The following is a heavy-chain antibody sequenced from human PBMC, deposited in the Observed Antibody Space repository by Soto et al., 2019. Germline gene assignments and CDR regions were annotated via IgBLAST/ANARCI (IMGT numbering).Heavy chain of an antibody. Sequence: EVQLLESGGGLVQPGRSLRLSCEASGFTFSNYAMSWVRQAPGQGLDWVSAISGSGGTTYYADSVKGRFTISRDNSKNTLFLKMNSLRAEDAAVYYCAKFFVETGSNSGWPWSFHYWGQGTLVTVSS. J-gene: IGHJ4*02. CDR3: AKFFVETGSNSGWPWSFHY. CDR2: ISGSGGTT. CDR1: GFTFSNYA. D-gene: IGHD6-25*01. V-gene: IGHV3-23*01.